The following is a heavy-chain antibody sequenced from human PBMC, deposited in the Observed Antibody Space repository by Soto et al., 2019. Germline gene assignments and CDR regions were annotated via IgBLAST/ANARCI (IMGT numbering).Heavy chain of an antibody. D-gene: IGHD2-2*01. CDR3: ARHASRGYSTSWYFEN. CDR1: GGSVGSSSYY. V-gene: IGHV4-39*01. J-gene: IGHJ4*02. CDR2: TYYSAGT. Sequence: PSETLSLTCNVCGGSVGSSSYYWGWIRQAPGKGLEWIVSTYYSAGTYYNPSLKSRVTTSMDASKNQFSLTVTSVTAADTAIYYCARHASRGYSTSWYFENWGQGTPVTVSS.